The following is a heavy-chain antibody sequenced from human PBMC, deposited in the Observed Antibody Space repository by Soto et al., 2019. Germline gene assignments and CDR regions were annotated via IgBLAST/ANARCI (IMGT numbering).Heavy chain of an antibody. V-gene: IGHV3-21*01. CDR2: ISSSSYI. CDR1: GFTFSSYS. CDR3: ARVQTFDWLPYGMDV. D-gene: IGHD3-9*01. Sequence: GGSLRLSCAASGFTFSSYSMNWVRQAPGKGLEWVSSISSSSYIYYADSVKGRFTISRDNAKNSLYLQMNSLRAEDTAVYYCARVQTFDWLPYGMDVWGQGTTVTVSS. J-gene: IGHJ6*02.